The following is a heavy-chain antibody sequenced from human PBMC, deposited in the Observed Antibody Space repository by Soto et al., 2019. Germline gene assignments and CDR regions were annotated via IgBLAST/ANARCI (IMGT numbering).Heavy chain of an antibody. Sequence: GGSLRLSCAASGFTFSSYAMSWVRQAPGKGLEWVSAISGSGGSTYYADSVKGRFTISRDNSKNTLYLQMNSLRAEDTAVYYCAKARRQALVVVAATPSGWGQGTLVTVSS. J-gene: IGHJ4*02. CDR2: ISGSGGST. CDR3: AKARRQALVVVAATPSG. D-gene: IGHD2-15*01. V-gene: IGHV3-23*01. CDR1: GFTFSSYA.